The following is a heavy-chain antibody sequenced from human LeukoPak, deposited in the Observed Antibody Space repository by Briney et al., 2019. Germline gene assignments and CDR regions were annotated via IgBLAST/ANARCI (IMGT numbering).Heavy chain of an antibody. Sequence: GSLRLSCAASGFTFSSYWMHWVRQAPGKGLVWVSRIDRDGSRINYADSVKGRFTISRDNGKNTLFLQMNSLRAEDAAVYYCVRGNDYGGPRYWGQGTLVTVSS. J-gene: IGHJ4*02. V-gene: IGHV3-74*01. D-gene: IGHD4-23*01. CDR2: IDRDGSRI. CDR1: GFTFSSYW. CDR3: VRGNDYGGPRY.